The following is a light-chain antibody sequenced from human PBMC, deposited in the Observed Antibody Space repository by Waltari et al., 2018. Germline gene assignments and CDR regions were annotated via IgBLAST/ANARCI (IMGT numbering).Light chain of an antibody. V-gene: IGLV2-14*03. CDR1: ISDVAAYHY. CDR3: SSYTTSGTLI. J-gene: IGLJ2*01. Sequence: QSALTQPASVSGSPGQSITIPCTGTISDVAAYHYVSCYQQHPGKPPQHLSYAVTKRPSGVSNRFSGSKSGTTASLTISGLQAEDEADFYCSSYTTSGTLIFGGGTKLTVL. CDR2: AVT.